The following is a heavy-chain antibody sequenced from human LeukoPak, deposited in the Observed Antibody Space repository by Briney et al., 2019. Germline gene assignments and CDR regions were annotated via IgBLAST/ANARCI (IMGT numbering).Heavy chain of an antibody. CDR3: ARQSGYYDSKGNYFDY. Sequence: SETLSLTCTVSGGSISSYYWSWIRQPPGKGLEWIGSIYYSGSTYYNPSLKSRVTISVDTSKNQFSLKLSSVTAADTAVYYCARQSGYYDSKGNYFDYWGQGTLVTVSS. D-gene: IGHD3-16*01. V-gene: IGHV4-59*05. CDR1: GGSISSYY. CDR2: IYYSGST. J-gene: IGHJ4*02.